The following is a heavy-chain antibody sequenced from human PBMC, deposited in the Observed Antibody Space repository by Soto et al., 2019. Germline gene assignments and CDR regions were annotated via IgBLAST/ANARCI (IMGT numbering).Heavy chain of an antibody. CDR1: EGSISSRGYY. V-gene: IGHV4-39*01. J-gene: IGHJ3*02. Sequence: RTCTVSEGSISSRGYYWAWIRQPPGKGLEWIGSIYFSGSIYDSPSLKSRITISVDTAKNQFSLKLNSVTAADTAVYYCARLEPHRLSAFDIWGQGTMVTVSS. CDR2: IYFSGSI. CDR3: ARLEPHRLSAFDI. D-gene: IGHD1-26*01.